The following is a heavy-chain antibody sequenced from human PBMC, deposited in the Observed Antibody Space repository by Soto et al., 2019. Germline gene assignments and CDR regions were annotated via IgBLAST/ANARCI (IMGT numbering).Heavy chain of an antibody. V-gene: IGHV3-21*01. CDR3: ASGGREITRLFDY. D-gene: IGHD3-10*01. Sequence: EVQLVESGGDLVKPGGSLRLSCADSGFTFSSYSMNWVRQAPGKGLEWVSSISSSSTYIYYADSVKGRFTISRDNAKNSLYLQMNSLSAEDRAVYYCASGGREITRLFDYWGQGTLVTVSS. CDR2: ISSSSTYI. J-gene: IGHJ4*02. CDR1: GFTFSSYS.